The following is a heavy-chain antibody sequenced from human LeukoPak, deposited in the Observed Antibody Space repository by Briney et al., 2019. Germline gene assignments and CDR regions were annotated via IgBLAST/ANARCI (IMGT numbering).Heavy chain of an antibody. CDR3: TRGSSGRRDN. V-gene: IGHV1-8*01. CDR2: MNPNSGNT. D-gene: IGHD6-19*01. J-gene: IGHJ4*02. Sequence: GASVTVSCKPSGYTFTSCDINWVRQAPGQGLEWMGWMNPNSGNTGYGQSFQGRITMTRDISIGTAYMELSNLTSEDTAIYYCTRGSSGRRDNWGQGTLVTVSA. CDR1: GYTFTSCD.